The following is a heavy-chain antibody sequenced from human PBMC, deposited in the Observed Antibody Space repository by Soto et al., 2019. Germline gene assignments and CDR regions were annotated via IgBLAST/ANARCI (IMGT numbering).Heavy chain of an antibody. CDR3: ARQTGGFGYYSDY. CDR1: GGSISSSSYY. V-gene: IGHV4-39*01. J-gene: IGHJ4*02. CDR2: IYHSGST. D-gene: IGHD3-16*01. Sequence: QLQLQESGPGLVKPSETLSLTCTVSGGSISSSSYYWGWIRQPPGKELEWIGAIYHSGSTYYHPSLKSRVTISVDTSKNQFSLRLTSLTAADTAVYFCARQTGGFGYYSDYWGQGTLVTVSS.